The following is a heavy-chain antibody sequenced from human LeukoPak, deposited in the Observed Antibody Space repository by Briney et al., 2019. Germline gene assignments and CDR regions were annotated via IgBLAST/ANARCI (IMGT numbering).Heavy chain of an antibody. D-gene: IGHD5-18*01. CDR2: IDWDDDK. J-gene: IGHJ4*02. CDR1: GFSLSTSGMS. Sequence: SGPALVKPTQTLTLTCTFSGFSLSTSGMSVSWIRQPPGKALEWLGRIDWDDDKYYSTSLKTRLTISKDTSKNQVVLTMTNMDPLDTATYYCARMASQLYFDSWGQGTLVTVSS. V-gene: IGHV2-70*11. CDR3: ARMASQLYFDS.